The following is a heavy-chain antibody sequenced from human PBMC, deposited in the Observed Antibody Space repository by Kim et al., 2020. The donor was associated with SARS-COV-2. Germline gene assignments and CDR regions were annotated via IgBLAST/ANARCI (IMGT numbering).Heavy chain of an antibody. CDR3: TTRKGYLPAYYFDY. D-gene: IGHD5-12*01. V-gene: IGHV3-15*01. CDR1: GFTFSNDC. CDR2: IKSKTDSGKT. Sequence: GGSLRLSCAASGFTFSNDCMSWVRQAPGKGLEWVAGIKSKTDSGKTDYAAPVKGSFTIYRDDTKDTLYLHMNSLKTEDTAVAYCTTRKGYLPAYYFDYWGQGTLVTVSS. J-gene: IGHJ4*02.